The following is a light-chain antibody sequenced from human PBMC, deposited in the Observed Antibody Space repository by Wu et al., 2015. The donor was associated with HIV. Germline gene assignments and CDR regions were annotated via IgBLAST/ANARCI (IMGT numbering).Light chain of an antibody. J-gene: IGKJ5*01. Sequence: EIVMTQSPATLSVSPGERATLSCRASQSVSSDLAWYQQKPGQAPRLLIYGASSRATGIPDRFSGGGSGTDFSLTISRLEPEDFAVYYCQQYVSSITFGQGTRLDIK. CDR2: GAS. V-gene: IGKV3-20*01. CDR3: QQYVSSIT. CDR1: QSVSSD.